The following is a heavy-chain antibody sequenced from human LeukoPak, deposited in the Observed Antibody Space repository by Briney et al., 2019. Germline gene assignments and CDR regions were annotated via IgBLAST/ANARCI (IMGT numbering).Heavy chain of an antibody. J-gene: IGHJ4*02. D-gene: IGHD3-22*01. Sequence: GGSLRLSCAASGFTFSSYWMSWVRQAPGMGLEWISYISKSGSNIYYADSVKGRFTISRDNAKTSLFLQMSSLRADDTAVYARNRDFYDSSGSVPLDYWGQGILVTVSS. V-gene: IGHV3-48*04. CDR3: NRDFYDSSGSVPLDY. CDR1: GFTFSSYW. CDR2: ISKSGSNI.